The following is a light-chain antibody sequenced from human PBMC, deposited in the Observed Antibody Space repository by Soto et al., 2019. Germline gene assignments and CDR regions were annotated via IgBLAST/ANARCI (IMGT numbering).Light chain of an antibody. Sequence: QPVLTLPTCVSESPGHSITISCTGNGHDIGAYNYVSWYQQHPGKAPRLLIHGVRNRPRGISSRFSASKSGLTASLTISGLQAEDEADYYCSSFTTSRFYVFGPGTKVTVL. CDR2: GVR. V-gene: IGLV2-14*01. CDR1: GHDIGAYNY. CDR3: SSFTTSRFYV. J-gene: IGLJ1*01.